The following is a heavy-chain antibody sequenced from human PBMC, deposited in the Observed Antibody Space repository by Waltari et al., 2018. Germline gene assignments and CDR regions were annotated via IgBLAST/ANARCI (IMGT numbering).Heavy chain of an antibody. CDR3: VRDRGYYDSSGYYGLSQ. D-gene: IGHD3-22*01. Sequence: EVQLVESGGGLVQPGGSLRLSCAASGFTLSSYWMSWVRQAPGKGLEWVANIKQDGSEKNYVDSVKGRFTISRDDAKNSVDLQMNGLRAEDTAVYYCVRDRGYYDSSGYYGLSQWGQGTLVTVSS. CDR1: GFTLSSYW. CDR2: IKQDGSEK. V-gene: IGHV3-7*03. J-gene: IGHJ4*02.